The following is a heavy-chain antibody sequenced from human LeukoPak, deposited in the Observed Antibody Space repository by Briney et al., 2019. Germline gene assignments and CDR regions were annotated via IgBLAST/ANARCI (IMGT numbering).Heavy chain of an antibody. V-gene: IGHV3-7*01. D-gene: IGHD1-1*01. CDR3: ARWDWNERGFDY. J-gene: IGHJ4*02. Sequence: PGGSLRLSCAASGFTFSTYWMTWVRQAPGKGLEWVANIKQDGSEKYYVDSVKGRFTISRDNAKKSLYLQMNSLRVEDTAVYYCARWDWNERGFDYWGQGTLVTVSS. CDR1: GFTFSTYW. CDR2: IKQDGSEK.